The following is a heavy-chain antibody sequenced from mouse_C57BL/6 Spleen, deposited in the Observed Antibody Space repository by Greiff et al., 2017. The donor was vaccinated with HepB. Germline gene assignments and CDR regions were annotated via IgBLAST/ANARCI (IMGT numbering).Heavy chain of an antibody. CDR2: IYPRSGNT. V-gene: IGHV1-81*01. CDR1: GYTFTSYG. J-gene: IGHJ1*03. CDR3: ARYGSGYFDV. D-gene: IGHD1-1*01. Sequence: VQRVESGAELARPGASVKLSCKASGYTFTSYGISWVKQRTGQGLEWIGEIYPRSGNTYYNEKFKGKATLTADKSSSTAYMELRSLTSEDSAVYFCARYGSGYFDVWGTGTTVTVSS.